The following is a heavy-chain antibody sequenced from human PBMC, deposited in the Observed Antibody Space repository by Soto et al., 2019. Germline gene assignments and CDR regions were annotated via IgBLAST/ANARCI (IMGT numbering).Heavy chain of an antibody. Sequence: SETLSLTCAVSGYSISSSNWWGWIRQPPGKGLEWIGYIYYSGTTYYNPSLKSRVTMSVDTSKDQFSLKLTSVAAVDTAVYYCARREIQGPIDYWGQGTLVTVSS. CDR1: GYSISSSNW. CDR2: IYYSGTT. J-gene: IGHJ4*02. D-gene: IGHD1-26*01. CDR3: ARREIQGPIDY. V-gene: IGHV4-28*01.